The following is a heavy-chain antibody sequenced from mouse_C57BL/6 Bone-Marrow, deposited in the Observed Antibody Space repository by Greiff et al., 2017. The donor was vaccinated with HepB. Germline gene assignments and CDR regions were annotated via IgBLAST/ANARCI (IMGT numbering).Heavy chain of an antibody. V-gene: IGHV7-1*01. CDR1: GFTFSDFY. CDR2: SRNKANDYTT. J-gene: IGHJ4*01. D-gene: IGHD3-2*02. CDR3: ARDDPSSGYYAMDY. Sequence: EVKVMESGGGLVQSGRSPRLSCATSGFTFSDFYMEWVRQAPGKGLEWIAASRNKANDYTTEYSASVKGRFIVSRDTSQSILYLQMNALRAEDTAIYYCARDDPSSGYYAMDYWGQGTSVTVSS.